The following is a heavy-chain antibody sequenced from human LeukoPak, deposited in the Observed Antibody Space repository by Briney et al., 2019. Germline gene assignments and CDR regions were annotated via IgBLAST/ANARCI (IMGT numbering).Heavy chain of an antibody. V-gene: IGHV3-23*01. Sequence: GGSLRLSCAASGFTFSRSAMNWVRQAPGKGLEWVATIIDNGDRTYYADSVRGRFTLSRDNSNNTLSLQMNSLRAEDTATYYCSKGITLVRGFTDFDYWGQGTLVTVSS. CDR3: SKGITLVRGFTDFDY. CDR1: GFTFSRSA. D-gene: IGHD3-10*01. CDR2: IIDNGDRT. J-gene: IGHJ4*02.